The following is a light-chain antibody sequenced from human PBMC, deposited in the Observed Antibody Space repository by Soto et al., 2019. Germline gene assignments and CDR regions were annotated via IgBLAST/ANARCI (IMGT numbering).Light chain of an antibody. V-gene: IGKV3D-15*01. CDR3: QQYNNWPLT. J-gene: IGKJ4*01. CDR2: RAS. CDR1: QSVSSN. Sequence: EIVMTQSPATLSVSPGERATLSCRASQSVSSNLAWYQQKPGQAPRLLIYRASTRATGIPARFSGSGSGTDFTLTISSLQSEDFAVYYCQQYNNWPLTFGGGTKVEIK.